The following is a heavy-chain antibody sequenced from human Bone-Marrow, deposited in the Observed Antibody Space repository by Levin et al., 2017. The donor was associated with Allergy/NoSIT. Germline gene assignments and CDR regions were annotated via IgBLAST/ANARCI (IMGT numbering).Heavy chain of an antibody. Sequence: SQTLSLTCTVSGGTVSAYHWSWIRQAPGKGLEWIGYAYYKGDTSYNPSLQSRVTLSVDTSKNQFSLLLRSVTAADTAVYYCARDWKGPFRGLPALHAFELWGQGTLVTVSS. D-gene: IGHD1-1*01. V-gene: IGHV4-59*02. J-gene: IGHJ3*01. CDR1: GGTVSAYH. CDR2: AYYKGDT. CDR3: ARDWKGPFRGLPALHAFEL.